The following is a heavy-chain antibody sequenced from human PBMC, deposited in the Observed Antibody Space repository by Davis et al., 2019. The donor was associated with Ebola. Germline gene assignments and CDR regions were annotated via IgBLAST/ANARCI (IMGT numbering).Heavy chain of an antibody. D-gene: IGHD5-18*01. J-gene: IGHJ4*02. CDR1: GFTFSTYS. CDR3: ARDWNTAIDY. V-gene: IGHV3-21*01. Sequence: PGGSLRLSCAASGFTFSTYSMSWIRQAPGKGLEWVSSISSSATKTWYADSVKGRLTISRDNAKNSLYLQLNSLRVDDSAIYYCARDWNTAIDYWGQGTLLTVSS. CDR2: ISSSATKT.